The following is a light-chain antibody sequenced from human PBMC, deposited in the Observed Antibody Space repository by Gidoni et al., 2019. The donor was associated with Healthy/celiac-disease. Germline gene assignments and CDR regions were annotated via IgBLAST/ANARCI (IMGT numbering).Light chain of an antibody. Sequence: EIVLTQSPATLSLSPGERATLSCRASQSVSSYLAWYQQKPGQAPRLLIYDASNRATAIPARFRGSGSGTDFTLTISSLEPEDFAVYYCQQRSNWPPITFGQGTRLEIK. J-gene: IGKJ5*01. CDR1: QSVSSY. CDR2: DAS. CDR3: QQRSNWPPIT. V-gene: IGKV3-11*01.